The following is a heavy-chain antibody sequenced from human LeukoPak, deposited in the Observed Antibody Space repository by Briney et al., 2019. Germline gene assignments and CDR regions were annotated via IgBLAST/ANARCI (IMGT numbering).Heavy chain of an antibody. CDR1: GGSISSRSYY. D-gene: IGHD2-15*01. CDR2: IYYSGST. J-gene: IGHJ4*02. Sequence: SETLSLTCTVSGGSISSRSYYWGWIRQPPGKGLEWVGSIYYSGSTYYNPSLKSRVTISVDTSKNQFSLKLSSVTAADTAVYYCARRQRINFYFDYWGQGTLVTVSS. V-gene: IGHV4-39*01. CDR3: ARRQRINFYFDY.